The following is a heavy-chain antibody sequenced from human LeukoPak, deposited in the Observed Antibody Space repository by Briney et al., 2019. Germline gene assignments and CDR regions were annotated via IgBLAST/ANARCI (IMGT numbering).Heavy chain of an antibody. J-gene: IGHJ4*02. Sequence: SGTLSLTCAVSGGSISSSNWWSWVRQPPGKGLEWIGEIYHSGSTNYNPSLKSRVTISVDKSKNQFSLKLSSVTAADTAIYYCARDFWSGCPSFLDYWGQGTLVTVSS. CDR2: IYHSGST. CDR3: ARDFWSGCPSFLDY. V-gene: IGHV4-4*02. CDR1: GGSISSSNW. D-gene: IGHD3-3*01.